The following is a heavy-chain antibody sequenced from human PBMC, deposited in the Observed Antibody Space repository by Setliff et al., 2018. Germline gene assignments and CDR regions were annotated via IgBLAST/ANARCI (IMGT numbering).Heavy chain of an antibody. CDR3: ARAVGYCSGGSCYKGDDY. CDR1: GGTFSSYA. Sequence: ASVKVSCKASGGTFSSYAISWVRQAPGRGLEWMGWISAYNGNTNYAQKLQGRVTMTTDTSTNTAYMEVRSLGSDDTAMYYCARAVGYCSGGSCYKGDDYWGQGTLVTVPQ. J-gene: IGHJ4*02. V-gene: IGHV1-18*01. CDR2: ISAYNGNT. D-gene: IGHD2-15*01.